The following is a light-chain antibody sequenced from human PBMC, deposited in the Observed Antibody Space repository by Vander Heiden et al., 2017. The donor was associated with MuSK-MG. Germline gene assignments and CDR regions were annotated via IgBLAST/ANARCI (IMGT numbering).Light chain of an antibody. CDR1: SSDVGSYNL. J-gene: IGLJ1*01. CDR2: EVS. V-gene: IGLV2-23*02. Sequence: SSLTQPPSVSGSPGPSITISCTGTSSDVGSYNLVSWYQQPPGKAPKLMIYEVSKRPSGVSNRFSGSKSGNTASLTISGLQAEDEADYYCCSYAGSSTWVFGTGTKVTVL. CDR3: CSYAGSSTWV.